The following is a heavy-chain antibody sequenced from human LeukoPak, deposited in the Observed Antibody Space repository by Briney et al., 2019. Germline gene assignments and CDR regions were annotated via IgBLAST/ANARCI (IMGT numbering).Heavy chain of an antibody. J-gene: IGHJ4*02. CDR1: GFTFHDYA. Sequence: GGSLRLSYAASGFTFHDYAMYWVRQAPGKGPEWVSLISGDSGSTDYADFVKGRFTISRDNSQNSVFLQMNSLTSEDTAVYFCAKDRGSGWYYFHYWGQGTLVTVSS. V-gene: IGHV3-43*02. CDR3: AKDRGSGWYYFHY. D-gene: IGHD6-19*01. CDR2: ISGDSGST.